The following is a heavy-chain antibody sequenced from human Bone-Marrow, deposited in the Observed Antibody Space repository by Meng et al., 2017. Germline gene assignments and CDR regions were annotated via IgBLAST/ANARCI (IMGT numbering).Heavy chain of an antibody. CDR3: ARVVWFGESSY. CDR1: GYSISSGYY. CDR2: IYHSGST. Sequence: GSLRLSCTVSGYSISSGYYWGWIRQPPGKGLEWIGSIYHSGSTYYNPSLKSRVTISVDTSKNQFSLKLSSVTAADTAVYYCARVVWFGESSYWGQGKLVNGAS. V-gene: IGHV4-38-2*02. J-gene: IGHJ4*02. D-gene: IGHD3-10*01.